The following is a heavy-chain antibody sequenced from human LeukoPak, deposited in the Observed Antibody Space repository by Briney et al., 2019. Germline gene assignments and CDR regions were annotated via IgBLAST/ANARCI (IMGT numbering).Heavy chain of an antibody. D-gene: IGHD6-13*01. CDR3: AKDRSRGIAAAGTFDY. Sequence: GRSLRLSCAASGFTFSSYGMHWVRQAPGKGLEWVAVIWYGGSNKYYADSVKGRFTISRDNSKNTLYLQMNSLRAEDTAVYYCAKDRSRGIAAAGTFDYWGQGTLVTVSS. CDR2: IWYGGSNK. V-gene: IGHV3-30*18. J-gene: IGHJ4*02. CDR1: GFTFSSYG.